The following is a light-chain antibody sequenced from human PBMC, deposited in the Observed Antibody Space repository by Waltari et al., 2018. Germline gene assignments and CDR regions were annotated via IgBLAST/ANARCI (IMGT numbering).Light chain of an antibody. CDR3: QQYDVSPLT. J-gene: IGKJ4*01. CDR2: GAF. V-gene: IGKV3-20*01. Sequence: EIVLTQSPGTLSLSPGEGATLSCRTSQTIRTTYLAWYQHKPGQAPTLLIYGAFTRATVIPDRFTGSGSGTDFSLTISSLEPEDFATYYCQQYDVSPLTFGGGTKVEIK. CDR1: QTIRTTY.